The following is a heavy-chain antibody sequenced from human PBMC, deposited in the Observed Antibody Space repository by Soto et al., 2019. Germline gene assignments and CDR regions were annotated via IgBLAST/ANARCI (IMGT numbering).Heavy chain of an antibody. V-gene: IGHV1-18*01. CDR3: ARFYGDYGPNFDY. CDR1: GDSFTSYG. Sequence: GASAEVCCAECGDSFTSYGISWVRQAPGQGLEWMGWISAYNGNTNYAQKLQGRVTMTTDTSTSTAYMELRSLRSDDTAVYYCARFYGDYGPNFDYWGQGTLVTVSS. J-gene: IGHJ4*02. D-gene: IGHD4-17*01. CDR2: ISAYNGNT.